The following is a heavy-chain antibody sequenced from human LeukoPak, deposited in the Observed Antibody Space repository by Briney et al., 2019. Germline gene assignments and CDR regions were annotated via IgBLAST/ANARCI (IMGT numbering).Heavy chain of an antibody. V-gene: IGHV3-30-3*01. CDR3: ARDSPYSSSWYPIDY. CDR2: ISYEGSNK. J-gene: IGHJ4*02. D-gene: IGHD6-13*01. Sequence: HPGGSLRLSCAASGFTLSRNAMDWGREAPGKGLGRVAGISYEGSNKYYADSVKGRLTIYRDNSKNTLYLQINSLRAEDTAVYYCARDSPYSSSWYPIDYWGQGTLVTVSS. CDR1: GFTLSRNA.